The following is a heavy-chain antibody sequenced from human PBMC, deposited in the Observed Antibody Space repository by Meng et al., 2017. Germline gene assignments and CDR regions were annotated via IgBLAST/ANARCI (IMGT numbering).Heavy chain of an antibody. CDR2: IIPIFGTA. J-gene: IGHJ5*02. CDR1: GGTFSSYA. V-gene: IGHV1-69*06. CDR3: ARDQSKFNQSGGNWFDP. D-gene: IGHD3-10*01. Sequence: SVKVSCKASGGTFSSYAISWVRQAPGQGLEWMGGIIPIFGTASYAQKFQGRVTITADKSTSTAYMELSSLRSEDTAVYYCARDQSKFNQSGGNWFDPWGQGTLVTVSS.